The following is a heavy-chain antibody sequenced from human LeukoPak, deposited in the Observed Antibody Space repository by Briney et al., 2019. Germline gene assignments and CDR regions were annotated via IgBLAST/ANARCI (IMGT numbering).Heavy chain of an antibody. D-gene: IGHD1-26*01. V-gene: IGHV1-69*06. CDR3: ATVGEKWELSHFDY. Sequence: SVKVSCKASGGTFSSYAISWVRQAPGQGLEWMGGIIPIFGTANYAQKFQGRVTITADKSTSTAYMELSSLRSEDTAAYYCATVGEKWELSHFDYWGQGTLVTVSS. J-gene: IGHJ4*02. CDR1: GGTFSSYA. CDR2: IIPIFGTA.